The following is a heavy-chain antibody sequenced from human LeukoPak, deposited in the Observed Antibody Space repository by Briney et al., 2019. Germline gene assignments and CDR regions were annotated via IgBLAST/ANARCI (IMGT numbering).Heavy chain of an antibody. Sequence: GESLKISCQGFGYSFTNYWIGWVRQMPGKGLEWMGIIYPGDSDTRYSPSFQGQVAISADKSISTAYLQWSSLKASDTAMYYCARQTGGTVITIIDYWGQGTLVTVPS. D-gene: IGHD4-17*01. CDR3: ARQTGGTVITIIDY. CDR2: IYPGDSDT. J-gene: IGHJ4*02. CDR1: GYSFTNYW. V-gene: IGHV5-51*01.